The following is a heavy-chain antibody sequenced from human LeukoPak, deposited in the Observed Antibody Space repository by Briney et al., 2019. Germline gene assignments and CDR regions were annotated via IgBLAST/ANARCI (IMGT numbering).Heavy chain of an antibody. CDR2: IIPIFGTA. J-gene: IGHJ4*02. CDR1: GGTFSSYA. Sequence: VASVKVSCKASGGTFSSYAISWVRQAPGQGLEWMGRIIPIFGTANYAQKFQGRVTITTDESTSTAYMELSSLRSEDTAVYYCARDLYATFYRTDYWGQGTLVTVSS. D-gene: IGHD3-16*01. V-gene: IGHV1-69*05. CDR3: ARDLYATFYRTDY.